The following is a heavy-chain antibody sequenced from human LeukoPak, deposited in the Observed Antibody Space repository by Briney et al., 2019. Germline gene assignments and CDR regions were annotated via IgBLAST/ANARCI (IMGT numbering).Heavy chain of an antibody. CDR1: GFTLSSYS. D-gene: IGHD4-17*01. CDR3: ARDDYGGIDY. Sequence: GGSLRLSCAASGFTLSSYSMNWVRQAPGKGLEWVSFISTSSSYIYYADSVKGRFIISRDNAKNSLYLQMNSLRAEDTAVYYCARDDYGGIDYWGQGTLVTVSS. CDR2: ISTSSSYI. J-gene: IGHJ4*02. V-gene: IGHV3-21*01.